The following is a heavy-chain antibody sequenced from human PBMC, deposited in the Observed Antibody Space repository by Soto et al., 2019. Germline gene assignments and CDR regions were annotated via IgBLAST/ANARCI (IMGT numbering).Heavy chain of an antibody. D-gene: IGHD3-16*01. J-gene: IGHJ4*02. Sequence: QVQLVESAGGVVQPGRSLRLSCAASGFTFSSYAMHWVSRAPGKGLEWMAVMSYDGSNKYYADSVKGRFTISRDNSKNTLYLQMNSLRPEDTALYYCERDGGAYWGQGTLVIVSS. CDR2: MSYDGSNK. V-gene: IGHV3-30-3*01. CDR3: ERDGGAY. CDR1: GFTFSSYA.